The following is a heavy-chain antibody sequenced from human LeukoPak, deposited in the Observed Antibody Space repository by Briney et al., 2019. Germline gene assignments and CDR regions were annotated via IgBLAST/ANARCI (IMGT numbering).Heavy chain of an antibody. CDR1: GYAFTSQD. CDR3: ARELRRDDI. D-gene: IGHD6-25*01. Sequence: ASVKVSCKASGYAFTSQDINWVRQATGQGLEWMGWMNPNSGNGGYAQKFQGRVTITTDTSINTAYMELSGLTSVDTAVYYCARELRRDDIWGQGTMVTVSS. V-gene: IGHV1-8*03. CDR2: MNPNSGNG. J-gene: IGHJ3*02.